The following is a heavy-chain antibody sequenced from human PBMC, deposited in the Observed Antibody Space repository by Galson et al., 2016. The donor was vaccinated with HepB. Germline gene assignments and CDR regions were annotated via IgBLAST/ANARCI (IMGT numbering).Heavy chain of an antibody. CDR3: ARDGNHGYDMDY. V-gene: IGHV3-72*01. CDR2: TRNKANSYAT. CDR1: GFTFSDHY. J-gene: IGHJ4*02. D-gene: IGHD1-14*01. Sequence: SLRLSCAASGFTFSDHYMDWVRQAPGKGLEWVGRTRNKANSYATEYAASVKGRFTISRDDSKNSLYLQMNSLRDEDTAIYFCARDGNHGYDMDYWGQGTLVTVSS.